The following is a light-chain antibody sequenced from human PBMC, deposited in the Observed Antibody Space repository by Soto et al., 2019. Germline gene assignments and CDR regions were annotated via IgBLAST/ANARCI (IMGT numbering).Light chain of an antibody. CDR1: QDISSW. V-gene: IGKV1D-16*02. CDR3: QQYNNWPIT. J-gene: IGKJ5*01. CDR2: SAV. Sequence: DIPMTQSPSSQSASVGDRVTITCLAGQDISSWLAWYQQKPAKAATLLIVSAVTLQSGVPSRCSGGGAGAEVTPSIISLQSEDDALYYCQQYNNWPITFGQGTRLEIK.